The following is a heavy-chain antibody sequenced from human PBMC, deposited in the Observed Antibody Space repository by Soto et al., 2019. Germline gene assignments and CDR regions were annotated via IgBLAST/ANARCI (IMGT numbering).Heavy chain of an antibody. Sequence: QVQLQQSGPGLVKPSQTLSLTCAISGDSVSSISAAWNWIGQSPSRGLEWLGRTYYRSKWYNVYAVSVKSRITVNPDTSKNHISLHLNSVTPEDTAVYYCAREGANAFDIWGQGTMVTVSS. D-gene: IGHD1-26*01. CDR1: GDSVSSISAA. J-gene: IGHJ3*02. CDR3: AREGANAFDI. CDR2: TYYRSKWYN. V-gene: IGHV6-1*01.